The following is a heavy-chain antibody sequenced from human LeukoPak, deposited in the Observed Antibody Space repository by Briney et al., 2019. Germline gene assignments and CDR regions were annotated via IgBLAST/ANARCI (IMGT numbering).Heavy chain of an antibody. D-gene: IGHD3-3*01. J-gene: IGHJ3*02. V-gene: IGHV3-64D*09. CDR1: GFTFSSYA. Sequence: PGGSLRLSCSASGFTFSSYAMHWVRQAPGKGLEYVSAISSNGGSTYYADSVKGRFTISRDNSENTLYLQMSSLRAEDTAVYYCVKMRTYDFWTYDAFDIWGQGTMVTVSS. CDR2: ISSNGGST. CDR3: VKMRTYDFWTYDAFDI.